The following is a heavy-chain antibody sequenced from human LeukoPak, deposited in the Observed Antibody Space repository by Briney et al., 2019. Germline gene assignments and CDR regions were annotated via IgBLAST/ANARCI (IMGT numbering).Heavy chain of an antibody. Sequence: ASVKVSCKASGGTFSSYAISWVRQAPGQGLEWMGRIIPILGIANYAQKFQGRVTITADKSTSTAYMELSSLRSEDTAVHYCASLSTNIAAAANYFDYWGQGTLVTVSS. D-gene: IGHD6-13*01. CDR3: ASLSTNIAAAANYFDY. CDR1: GGTFSSYA. V-gene: IGHV1-69*04. J-gene: IGHJ4*02. CDR2: IIPILGIA.